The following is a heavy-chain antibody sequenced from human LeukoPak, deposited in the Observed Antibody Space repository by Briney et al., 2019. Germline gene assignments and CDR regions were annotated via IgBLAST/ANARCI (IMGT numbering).Heavy chain of an antibody. V-gene: IGHV3-23*01. CDR1: GFTLSNYA. CDR2: VSGSDSST. Sequence: AGGSLRLSCAASGFTLSNYAMSWVRQAPGKGLEWVSSVSGSDSSTYYADSVKGRFTISRDNSKNTLSLQMNSLRVEDTAIYYCAKDIQLSTWGLGTMVTVSS. CDR3: AKDIQLST. J-gene: IGHJ3*01. D-gene: IGHD5-24*01.